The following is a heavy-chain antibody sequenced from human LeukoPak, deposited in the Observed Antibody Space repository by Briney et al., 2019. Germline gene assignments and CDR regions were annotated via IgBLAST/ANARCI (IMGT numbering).Heavy chain of an antibody. Sequence: PSETLSLTCAVYGGSFSCYYWSWIRQPPGKGLEWIGEINHSGSTNYNPSLKSRVTISVDTSKNEFSLKLSSVTAADTAVYYCARGWSLQQLVPFDYWGQGTLVTVSS. D-gene: IGHD6-13*01. CDR3: ARGWSLQQLVPFDY. J-gene: IGHJ4*02. CDR2: INHSGST. CDR1: GGSFSCYY. V-gene: IGHV4-34*01.